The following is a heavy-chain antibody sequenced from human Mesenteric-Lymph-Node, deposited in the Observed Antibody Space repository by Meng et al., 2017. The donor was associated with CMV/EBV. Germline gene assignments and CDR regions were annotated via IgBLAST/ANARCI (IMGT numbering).Heavy chain of an antibody. J-gene: IGHJ6*02. D-gene: IGHD2-2*01. Sequence: ASVKVSCKASGYTFTGYYMHWVRQAPGQGLEWMGWINPNSGGTNYAQKFQGRVTMTTDTSISTAYMELSRLRSDDTAVYYCASSSTGYYYGMDVWGQGTTVTVSS. CDR3: ASSSTGYYYGMDV. CDR1: GYTFTGYY. V-gene: IGHV1-2*02. CDR2: INPNSGGT.